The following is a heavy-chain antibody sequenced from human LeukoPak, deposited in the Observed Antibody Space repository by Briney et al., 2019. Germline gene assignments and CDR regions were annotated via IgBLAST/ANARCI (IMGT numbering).Heavy chain of an antibody. CDR2: IRYDGSNK. Sequence: GGSLRLSCAAPGFTFSSYGMHWVRQAPGKGLESVAFIRYDGSNKYYADSVKGRFTISRDKSKNTLYLQMNSLRAEDTAVYYCAKGYWSGYSFDNWFDPWGQGTLVTVSS. J-gene: IGHJ5*02. D-gene: IGHD3-3*01. CDR1: GFTFSSYG. CDR3: AKGYWSGYSFDNWFDP. V-gene: IGHV3-30*02.